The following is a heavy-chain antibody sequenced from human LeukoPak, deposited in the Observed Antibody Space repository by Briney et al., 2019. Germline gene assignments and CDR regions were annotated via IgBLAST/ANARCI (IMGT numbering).Heavy chain of an antibody. V-gene: IGHV4-59*01. CDR2: IYYSGST. J-gene: IGHJ5*02. CDR1: GGSISSYY. D-gene: IGHD3-10*01. Sequence: SETLSLTCTVSGGSISSYYWSWIRQPPGKGLEWIGYIYYSGSTNYSPSLKSRVTISVDTSKNQFSLKLSSVTAADTAVYYCARGVRGARNWFDPWGQGTLVTVSS. CDR3: ARGVRGARNWFDP.